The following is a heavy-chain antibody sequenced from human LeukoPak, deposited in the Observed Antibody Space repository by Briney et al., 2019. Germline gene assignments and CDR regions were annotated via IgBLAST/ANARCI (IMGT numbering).Heavy chain of an antibody. V-gene: IGHV1-8*01. CDR3: ARAYDSSGYMWGWFDP. Sequence: ASVKVSCKASGYTFTSYDINWVRQAPGQGLEWMGWTNPNSGNTGYAQKFQGRVTMTRNTSISTAYMELSSLRSEDTAVYYCARAYDSSGYMWGWFDPWGQGTLVTVSS. J-gene: IGHJ5*02. CDR2: TNPNSGNT. CDR1: GYTFTSYD. D-gene: IGHD3-22*01.